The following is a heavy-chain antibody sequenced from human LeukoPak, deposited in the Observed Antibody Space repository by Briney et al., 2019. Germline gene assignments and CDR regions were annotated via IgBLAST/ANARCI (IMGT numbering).Heavy chain of an antibody. J-gene: IGHJ3*02. D-gene: IGHD1-26*01. V-gene: IGHV4-59*01. CDR3: ARARSKWELLAAFDI. CDR2: IYYSGST. Sequence: SETLSLTCTVSGGSISSYYWSRIRQPPGKGLEWIGYIYYSGSTNYNPSLKSRVTISVDTSKNQFSLKLSSVTAADTAVYYCARARSKWELLAAFDIWGHGTMVTVSS. CDR1: GGSISSYY.